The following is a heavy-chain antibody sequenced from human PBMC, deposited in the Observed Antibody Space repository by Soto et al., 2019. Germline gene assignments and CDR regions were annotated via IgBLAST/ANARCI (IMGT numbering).Heavy chain of an antibody. CDR1: GYTFTSYA. Sequence: QVQLVQSGAEVKKPGASVKVSCKASGYTFTSYAMHWVRQAPGQRLEWMGWINAGNGNTKYSQKFQGRVTISRDTSASTAYMELSSLRSEDTAVYYCASEYRGSYDYDDSYGMDVWGQGTTVTVSS. J-gene: IGHJ6*02. CDR3: ASEYRGSYDYDDSYGMDV. D-gene: IGHD1-26*01. CDR2: INAGNGNT. V-gene: IGHV1-3*01.